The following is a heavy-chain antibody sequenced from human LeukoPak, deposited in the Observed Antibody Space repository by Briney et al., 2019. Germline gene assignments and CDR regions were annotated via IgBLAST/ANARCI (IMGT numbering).Heavy chain of an antibody. CDR3: ARVPGDY. CDR1: GFTFSSYS. J-gene: IGHJ4*02. Sequence: GGSLRLSCGGFGFTFSSYSMSWVRQAPGKGLEWVSSISSSSSYIYYADSVKGRFTISRDNAKNSLYLQMNSLRAEDTAVYYCARVPGDYWGQGTLVTVSS. V-gene: IGHV3-21*01. CDR2: ISSSSSYI. D-gene: IGHD3-10*01.